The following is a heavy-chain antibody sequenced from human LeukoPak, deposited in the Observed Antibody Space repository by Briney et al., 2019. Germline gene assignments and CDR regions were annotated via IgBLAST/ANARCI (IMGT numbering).Heavy chain of an antibody. CDR1: GYTLTELS. CDR2: FDTEDGET. CDR3: ATVELELPDWYFDL. D-gene: IGHD1-7*01. Sequence: ASVKVSCKVSGYTLTELSMHWVRQAPGKGLEWMGGFDTEDGETIYAQKFQGRVTMTEDTSTDTAYMELSSLRSEDTAVYYCATVELELPDWYFDLWGRGTLVTVSS. J-gene: IGHJ2*01. V-gene: IGHV1-24*01.